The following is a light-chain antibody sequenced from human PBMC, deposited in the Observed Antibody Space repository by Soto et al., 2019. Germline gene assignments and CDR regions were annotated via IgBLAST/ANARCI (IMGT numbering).Light chain of an antibody. CDR2: GNS. J-gene: IGLJ1*01. CDR1: SSNIGAGYD. Sequence: QSVLTQPPSVSGAPGQRVTISCTGSSSNIGAGYDVHWYQQLPGTAPKLLIYGNSNRPSGVPDRFSGSKSGTSASLAITGLQADDEADYYCSSYAGINSYVFGTGTKVTVL. V-gene: IGLV1-40*01. CDR3: SSYAGINSYV.